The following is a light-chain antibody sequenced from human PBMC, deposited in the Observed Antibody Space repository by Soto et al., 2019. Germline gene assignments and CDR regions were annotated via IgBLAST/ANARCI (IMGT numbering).Light chain of an antibody. Sequence: QSALAQPASVSGSPGQSITISCTGTSSDVGAYDAVSWYQHHPRKAPQVIIYRGTTLPSGVSTRFSGSVSGNTASLTVSGLQAEDEAEYFCATWDDSLNGYVFGAGTKVTVL. CDR3: ATWDDSLNGYV. CDR2: RGT. CDR1: SSDVGAYDA. J-gene: IGLJ1*01. V-gene: IGLV2-23*01.